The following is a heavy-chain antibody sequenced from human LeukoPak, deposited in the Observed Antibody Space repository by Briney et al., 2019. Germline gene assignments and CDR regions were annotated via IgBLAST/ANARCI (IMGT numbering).Heavy chain of an antibody. CDR1: GGSFSGYY. Sequence: PSETLSLTCAVYGGSFSGYYWSWIRQPPGKGLEWIGEINHSGSTNYNPSLKSRVTISVDTSKNQFSLKLSSVTAADTAVYYCARRWGITMIVVAHYGMDVWGQGTTVTVSS. D-gene: IGHD3-22*01. J-gene: IGHJ6*02. CDR2: INHSGST. CDR3: ARRWGITMIVVAHYGMDV. V-gene: IGHV4-34*01.